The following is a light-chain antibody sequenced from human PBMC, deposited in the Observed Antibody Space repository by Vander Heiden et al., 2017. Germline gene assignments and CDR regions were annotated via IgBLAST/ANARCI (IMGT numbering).Light chain of an antibody. CDR2: TNN. Sequence: QSVLSQPPSASGTPGRRVTISCSGSRSNIGSNTVNWYQQLPGTAPKLLIYTNNQRPSGVPDRFSGSKSGTSASLAISGLQSEDESDYYCAAWDDSVNGPVFGGGTKLTVL. CDR1: RSNIGSNT. V-gene: IGLV1-44*01. CDR3: AAWDDSVNGPV. J-gene: IGLJ3*02.